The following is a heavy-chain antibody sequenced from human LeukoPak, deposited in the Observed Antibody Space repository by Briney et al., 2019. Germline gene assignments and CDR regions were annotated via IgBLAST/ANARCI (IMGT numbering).Heavy chain of an antibody. CDR2: IYYTGST. V-gene: IGHV4-59*01. CDR1: GGSITSYY. J-gene: IGHJ4*02. D-gene: IGHD3-22*01. CDR3: ARMARQPTTDYYYEVDY. Sequence: SETLSLTCTVSGGSITSYYWSWVRQPPGKGLEWIGYIYYTGSTNYNPSLRSRVTITVDKSNNQFFFKLTYGTAADTAVYYCARMARQPTTDYYYEVDYWGQGTLVTVSS.